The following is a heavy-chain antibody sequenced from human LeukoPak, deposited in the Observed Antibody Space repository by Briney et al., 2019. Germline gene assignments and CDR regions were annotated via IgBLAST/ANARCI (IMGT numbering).Heavy chain of an antibody. J-gene: IGHJ3*02. V-gene: IGHV1-46*01. CDR3: AAVVTTYYDFWPDAFDI. CDR2: INPSGGST. CDR1: GYTFTSYY. Sequence: ASVKVSCKASGYTFTSYYMHWVRQAPGQGLEWMGIINPSGGSTNYAQKFQERVTITRDMSTSTAYMELSSLRSEDTAVYYCAAVVTTYYDFWPDAFDIWGQGTMVTVSS. D-gene: IGHD3-3*01.